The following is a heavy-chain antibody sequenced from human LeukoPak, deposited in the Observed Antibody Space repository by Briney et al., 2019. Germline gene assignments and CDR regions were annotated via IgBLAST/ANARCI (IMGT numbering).Heavy chain of an antibody. CDR1: GFTFSNYE. CDR3: ARETYYDSSGYTMDV. J-gene: IGHJ6*02. D-gene: IGHD3-22*01. Sequence: GGSLRLSCAASGFTFSNYEMNWVRQAPGKGLEWVSYISSSGSTIYYADSVKGRFTISRDNAKNSLYLQMNSLRAEDTAVYYCARETYYDSSGYTMDVWGQGTTVTVSS. V-gene: IGHV3-48*03. CDR2: ISSSGSTI.